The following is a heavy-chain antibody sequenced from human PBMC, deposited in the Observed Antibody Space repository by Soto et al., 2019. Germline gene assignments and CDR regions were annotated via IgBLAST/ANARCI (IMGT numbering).Heavy chain of an antibody. CDR3: ANAYLPVRGVIRDAFDI. Sequence: QVQLVESGGGVVQPGRSLRLSCAASGFTFSSYGMHWVRQAPGKGLEWVAVISYDGSNKYYADSVKGRFTISRDNSKNTLYLQMNSLRAEDTAVYYCANAYLPVRGVIRDAFDIWGQGTMVTVSS. V-gene: IGHV3-30*18. J-gene: IGHJ3*02. CDR2: ISYDGSNK. D-gene: IGHD3-10*01. CDR1: GFTFSSYG.